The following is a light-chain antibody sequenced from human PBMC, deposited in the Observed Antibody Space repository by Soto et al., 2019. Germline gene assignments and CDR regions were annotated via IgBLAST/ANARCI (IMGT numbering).Light chain of an antibody. Sequence: QSVLTQSPSTAAFLGASVTLTCTLTSGHTTYAITWHQQQPEKGPRYLMRVNIDGSHSKGDGIPDRFSGSSSGAERYLTISILQSEDEADYYCQTWVTGGHWVFGEGTKLTVL. CDR1: SGHTTYA. J-gene: IGLJ3*02. CDR3: QTWVTGGHWV. CDR2: VNIDGSH. V-gene: IGLV4-69*02.